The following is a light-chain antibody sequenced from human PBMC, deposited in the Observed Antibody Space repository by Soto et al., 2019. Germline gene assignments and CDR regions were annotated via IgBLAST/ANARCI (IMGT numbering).Light chain of an antibody. V-gene: IGKV4-1*01. CDR1: QRVFYRSNNKNF. CDR2: GAF. Sequence: ESLIGHSAASLAVSLGGRGTINCKSSQRVFYRSNNKNFLAWYQHKPGQPPKLLFYGAFTRESGVPDRCSGSGSGADFTLTISIQRADVAAVYCYQQNYYVPRTFGGGTKVDIK. J-gene: IGKJ4*02. CDR3: QQNYYVPRT.